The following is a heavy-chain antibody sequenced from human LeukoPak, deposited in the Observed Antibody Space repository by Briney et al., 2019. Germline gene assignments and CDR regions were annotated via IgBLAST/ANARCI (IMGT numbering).Heavy chain of an antibody. Sequence: GGSLRLSCTVSGFTVSSNSMSWVRQAPGKGLEWVSFIYSDNTHYSDSVKGRFTISRDNAKNSLNLQMNSLRAEDMALYYCAKGGRQLVRSGFMDVWGKGTTVTVSS. CDR1: GFTVSSNS. D-gene: IGHD6-6*01. J-gene: IGHJ6*03. CDR3: AKGGRQLVRSGFMDV. V-gene: IGHV3-53*05. CDR2: IYSDNT.